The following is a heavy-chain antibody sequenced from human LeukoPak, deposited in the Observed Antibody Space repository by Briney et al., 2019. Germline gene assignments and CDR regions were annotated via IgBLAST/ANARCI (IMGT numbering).Heavy chain of an antibody. J-gene: IGHJ4*02. CDR2: ISSSSCYI. CDR1: GFTFSSYS. V-gene: IGHV3-21*01. D-gene: IGHD5-12*01. CDR3: ATDLVATTAGDY. Sequence: GGSLRLSCAASGFTFSSYSMNWVRQAPGKGLEWVSSISSSSCYIYYADSVKGRFTISRDNAKNSLYLQMNSLRAEDTAVYYCATDLVATTAGDYWGQGTLVTVSS.